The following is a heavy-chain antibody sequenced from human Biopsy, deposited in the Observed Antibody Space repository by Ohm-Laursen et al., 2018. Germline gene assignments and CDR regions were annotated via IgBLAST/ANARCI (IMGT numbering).Heavy chain of an antibody. CDR3: ARHPTGFWFDP. CDR1: GVSISSSASY. V-gene: IGHV4-39*01. CDR2: IYYTGNT. Sequence: SDTLSLTCAVSGVSISSSASYWGWFRQSPGMGLAWIGNIYYTGNTYYNPSLDSRLTISEDTSKNHFSLKVSSVTAADTALYFCARHPTGFWFDPWGHGTLVTVSS. J-gene: IGHJ5*02.